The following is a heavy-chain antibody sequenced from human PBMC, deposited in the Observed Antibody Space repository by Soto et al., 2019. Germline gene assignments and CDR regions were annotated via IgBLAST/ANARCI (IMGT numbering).Heavy chain of an antibody. CDR1: GYTFTGYY. D-gene: IGHD2-15*01. CDR3: ARERLHDYYYYGMDV. J-gene: IGHJ6*02. Sequence: ASVKVSCKASGYTFTGYYMHWVRQAPGQGLEWMGWINPNSGGTNYAQKFQGWVTMTRDTSISTAYMELSRLRSDDTAVYYCARERLHDYYYYGMDVWGQGTTVTVSS. CDR2: INPNSGGT. V-gene: IGHV1-2*04.